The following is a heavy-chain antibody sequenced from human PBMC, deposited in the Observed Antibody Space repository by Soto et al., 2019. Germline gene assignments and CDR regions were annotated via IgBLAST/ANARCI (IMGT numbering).Heavy chain of an antibody. V-gene: IGHV4-39*01. CDR1: RSSINSSIYY. CDR3: ASLGSLGYCTNGVCSNWFDP. D-gene: IGHD2-8*01. CDR2: IYYSGST. Sequence: TLSLTCPVSRSSINSSIYYCCWLRHPPGKALEWIGSIYYSGSTYYNPSLKRRVTISVDTSKNQFSLQLSSVTAADTAVYYCASLGSLGYCTNGVCSNWFDPWGQASLVTVSS. J-gene: IGHJ5*02.